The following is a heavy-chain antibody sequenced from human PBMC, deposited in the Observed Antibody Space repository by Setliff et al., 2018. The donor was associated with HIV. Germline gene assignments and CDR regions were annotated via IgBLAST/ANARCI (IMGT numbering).Heavy chain of an antibody. Sequence: SETLSLTCAVSGGSIMTGDWWSWVRQSPGKGLEWIGEISHSGSTNYNPSLRSRVTISGDTSKNQFSLKLTSVTAADTAVYYCARHVSGSYHSPFQHWGQGALVTVSS. CDR3: ARHVSGSYHSPFQH. V-gene: IGHV4-4*02. D-gene: IGHD1-26*01. CDR2: ISHSGST. J-gene: IGHJ1*01. CDR1: GGSIMTGDW.